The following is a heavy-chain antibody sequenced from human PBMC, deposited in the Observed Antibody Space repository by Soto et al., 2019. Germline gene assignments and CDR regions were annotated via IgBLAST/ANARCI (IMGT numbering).Heavy chain of an antibody. CDR1: GGSFSGYY. V-gene: IGHV4-34*01. CDR2: INHSGST. CDR3: ARLLGYYDILPHPGGYYFDY. D-gene: IGHD3-9*01. Sequence: SETLSLTCAVYGGSFSGYYLSWIRQPPGKGLEWIGEINHSGSTNYNPSLKSRVTISVDTSKNQFSLKLSSVTAADTAVYYCARLLGYYDILPHPGGYYFDYWGQGTLVTVSS. J-gene: IGHJ4*02.